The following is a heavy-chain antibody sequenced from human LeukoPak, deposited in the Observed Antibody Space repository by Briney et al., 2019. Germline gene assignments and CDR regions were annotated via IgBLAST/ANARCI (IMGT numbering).Heavy chain of an antibody. V-gene: IGHV3-48*03. CDR3: ARVYCSGGSCHSGGPYDY. J-gene: IGHJ4*02. D-gene: IGHD2-15*01. CDR1: GFTFSSYE. Sequence: GGSLRLSCAASGFTFSSYEMNWGRQAPGKGLEWVSYISSSGSTIYYADSVKGRFTISRDNAKNSLYLQMNSLRAEDTAVYYCARVYCSGGSCHSGGPYDYWGQGTLVTVSS. CDR2: ISSSGSTI.